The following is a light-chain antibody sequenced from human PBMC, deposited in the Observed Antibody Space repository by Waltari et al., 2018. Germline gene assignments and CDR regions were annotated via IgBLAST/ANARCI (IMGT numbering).Light chain of an antibody. Sequence: AIQLTQSPSSLSASVGDKVTITCRASQGFSSNLAWYQQKPGKAPKLLIYDASSLERGVPSRFSGSRSGTDFILIISNLQPEDFATYYCQQFNNYQVTFGGGTKVEIK. J-gene: IGKJ4*01. CDR2: DAS. CDR3: QQFNNYQVT. CDR1: QGFSSN. V-gene: IGKV1D-13*01.